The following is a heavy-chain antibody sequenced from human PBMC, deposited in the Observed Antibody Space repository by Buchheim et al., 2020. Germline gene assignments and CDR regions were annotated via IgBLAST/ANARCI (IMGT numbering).Heavy chain of an antibody. J-gene: IGHJ4*02. CDR2: INSDSTTL. D-gene: IGHD2/OR15-2a*01. CDR3: ARSLSGYYPFDY. CDR1: GFTFNYYS. V-gene: IGHV3-48*02. Sequence: EVQLVESGGGLVQPGGSLRLSCAASGFTFNYYSMNWVRQAPGKGLEWVSYINSDSTTLYYTDSVKGRFTISRDNAKKYLYLQMNSLRDEDTAVYYCARSLSGYYPFDYWGQGTL.